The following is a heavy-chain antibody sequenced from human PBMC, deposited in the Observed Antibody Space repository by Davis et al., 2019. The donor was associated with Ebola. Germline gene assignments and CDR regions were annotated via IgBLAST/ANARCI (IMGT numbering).Heavy chain of an antibody. J-gene: IGHJ4*02. CDR3: TSTGIAAAGVDY. D-gene: IGHD6-13*01. Sequence: GESLKISCAASGFTFSSYSMNWVRQAPGKGLEWVSSISSSSSYIYYADSVKGRFTISRDNAKNSLYLQMNSLRAEDTAVYYCTSTGIAAAGVDYWGQGTLVTVSS. CDR1: GFTFSSYS. V-gene: IGHV3-21*01. CDR2: ISSSSSYI.